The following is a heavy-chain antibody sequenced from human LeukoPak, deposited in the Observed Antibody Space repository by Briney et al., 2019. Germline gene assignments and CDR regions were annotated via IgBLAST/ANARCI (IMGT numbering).Heavy chain of an antibody. CDR2: IKEDGREK. J-gene: IGHJ4*02. CDR3: AASRIQLWNNRNY. D-gene: IGHD5-18*01. CDR1: GSTFSSYW. V-gene: IGHV3-7*01. Sequence: PGGSLRLSCAVSGSTFSSYWMSWVRQAPGKGLEWVANIKEDGREKYYVDSVKGRFTISRDNAKNSLSLQMNSLRAEDTAVYYCAASRIQLWNNRNYWGQGTLVTVSS.